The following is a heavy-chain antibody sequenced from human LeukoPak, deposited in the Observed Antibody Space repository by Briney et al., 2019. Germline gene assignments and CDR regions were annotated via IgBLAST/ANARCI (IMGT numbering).Heavy chain of an antibody. CDR1: GFTFDDYA. CDR2: INWNGGST. D-gene: IGHD3-22*01. CDR3: ARNLGTMIVSPFDY. Sequence: GGSLRLSXAASGFTFDDYAMHWVRQAPGKGLEWVSSINWNGGSTGYVDSVKGRFTISRDNAKNSLYLQMNSLRAEDTALYYCARNLGTMIVSPFDYWGQGTLVTVSS. J-gene: IGHJ4*02. V-gene: IGHV3-20*04.